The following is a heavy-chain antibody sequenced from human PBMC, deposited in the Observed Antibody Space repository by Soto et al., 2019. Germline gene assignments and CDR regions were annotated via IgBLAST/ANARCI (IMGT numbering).Heavy chain of an antibody. CDR2: IGTAGDT. D-gene: IGHD6-19*01. V-gene: IGHV3-13*01. Sequence: GGSLRLSCAASGFTFSSYDMHWVRQATGKGLEWVSAIGTAGDTYYPGSVKGRFTISRENAKNSLYLQMNSLRAEDTAVYYCARGSGAVAGNYYYGMDVWGQGTTVTVSS. CDR3: ARGSGAVAGNYYYGMDV. CDR1: GFTFSSYD. J-gene: IGHJ6*02.